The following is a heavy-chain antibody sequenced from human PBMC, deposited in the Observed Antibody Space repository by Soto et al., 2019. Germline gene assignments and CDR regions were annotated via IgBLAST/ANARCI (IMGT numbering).Heavy chain of an antibody. Sequence: QVQLRQRGAGLLKPSETLYLTCAVYGGSFSGYYWSWIRQPPGKGLEWIGEINHSGSTNYNPSLKSRVTISVDTSKNQFSLKLSSVTAADTAVYYCARVGKEWLRLRGFDYWGQGTLVTVSS. CDR2: INHSGST. CDR3: ARVGKEWLRLRGFDY. D-gene: IGHD5-12*01. J-gene: IGHJ4*02. CDR1: GGSFSGYY. V-gene: IGHV4-34*01.